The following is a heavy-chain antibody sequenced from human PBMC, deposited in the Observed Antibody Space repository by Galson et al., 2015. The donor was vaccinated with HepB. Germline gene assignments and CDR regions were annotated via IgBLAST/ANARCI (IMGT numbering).Heavy chain of an antibody. CDR2: INPNSGGT. J-gene: IGHJ4*02. V-gene: IGHV1-2*06. CDR3: ARDGRGYSGYEEFDY. Sequence: SVKVSCKASGYTFTGYYMHWVRQAPGQGLEWMGRINPNSGGTNYAQKFQGRVTMTRDTSISTAYMELSRLRSDDTAVYYCARDGRGYSGYEEFDYWGQGTLVTVSS. D-gene: IGHD5-12*01. CDR1: GYTFTGYY.